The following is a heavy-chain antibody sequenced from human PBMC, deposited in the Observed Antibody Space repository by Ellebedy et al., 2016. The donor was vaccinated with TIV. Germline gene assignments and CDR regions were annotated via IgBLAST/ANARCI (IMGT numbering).Heavy chain of an antibody. CDR1: GFNFSPYA. D-gene: IGHD3-22*01. CDR3: AKEGYYYDSNSHNWFDP. Sequence: GESLKISXAASGFNFSPYAMHWVRQAPGKGLEWVAVISSDGGNQDYVDSVKGRFTISRDNPKNTLYLQMNSLRPDDTAVYYCAKEGYYYDSNSHNWFDPWGQGALVTVSS. V-gene: IGHV3-30*18. J-gene: IGHJ5*01. CDR2: ISSDGGNQ.